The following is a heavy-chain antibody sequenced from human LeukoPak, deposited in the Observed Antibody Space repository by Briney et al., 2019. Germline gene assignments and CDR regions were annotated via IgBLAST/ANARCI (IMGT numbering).Heavy chain of an antibody. CDR2: IIPIFGTA. V-gene: IGHV1-69*13. CDR1: GGTFSSYA. CDR3: AGWSDYGGGVNWFDP. J-gene: IGHJ5*02. D-gene: IGHD4-23*01. Sequence: GASVKVSCKASGGTFSSYAISWVRQAPGQGLEWMGGIIPIFGTANYAQKFQGRVTITADESTSTAYMELSSLRSEDTAVYYCAGWSDYGGGVNWFDPWGQGTLVTVSS.